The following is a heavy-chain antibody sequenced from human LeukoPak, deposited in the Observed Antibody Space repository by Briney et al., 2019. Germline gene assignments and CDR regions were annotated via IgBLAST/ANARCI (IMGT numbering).Heavy chain of an antibody. V-gene: IGHV1-2*06. D-gene: IGHD6-6*01. Sequence: GASVKVSCKASGCTFTGYYMHWVRQAPGQGLEWMGRINPNSGGTNYAQKFQGRVTMTRDTSISTAYMELSRLRSDDTAVCYCARGPRSIAARRGNWFDPWGQGTLVTVSS. CDR2: INPNSGGT. CDR1: GCTFTGYY. CDR3: ARGPRSIAARRGNWFDP. J-gene: IGHJ5*02.